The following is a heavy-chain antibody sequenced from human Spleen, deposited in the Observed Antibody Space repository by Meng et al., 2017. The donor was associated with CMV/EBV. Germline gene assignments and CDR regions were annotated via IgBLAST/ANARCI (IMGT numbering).Heavy chain of an antibody. J-gene: IGHJ3*01. CDR2: IYNSGST. Sequence: SETLSLTCTVSGGSVSSGSYYWTWLRQPPGKGLEWIGYIYNSGSTNYNPSLMSRVTILLDTTKNQFSLKMSSVTAADTAVYYCARDLGYGFAFDVWGQGTMVTVSS. CDR3: ARDLGYGFAFDV. V-gene: IGHV4-61*01. CDR1: GGSVSSGSYY. D-gene: IGHD5-18*01.